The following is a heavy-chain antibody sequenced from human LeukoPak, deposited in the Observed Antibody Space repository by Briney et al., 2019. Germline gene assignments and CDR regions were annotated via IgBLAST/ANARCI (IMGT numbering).Heavy chain of an antibody. CDR3: ARGYSSSWYDY. D-gene: IGHD6-13*01. V-gene: IGHV3-11*04. CDR1: GGSFSGYY. Sequence: LSLTCAVYGGSFSGYYWSWIRQAPGKGLEWVSYISSSGSAIYYADSVKGRFTISRDDAKNSLYLQMNSLRAEDTAVYYCARGYSSSWYDYWGQGTLVTVSS. J-gene: IGHJ4*02. CDR2: ISSSGSAI.